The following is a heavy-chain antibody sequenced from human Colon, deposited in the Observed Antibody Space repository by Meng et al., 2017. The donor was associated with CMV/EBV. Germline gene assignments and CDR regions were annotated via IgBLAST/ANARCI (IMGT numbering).Heavy chain of an antibody. J-gene: IGHJ5*02. Sequence: ASVKVSCKTSGYSFTGYYIHWVRQAPGQGLEWMGCIHPNRGDTRYSQSFQDRVTLTSDTSLRTAYMEVSRLTSDDTAVYYCARFGDGSGYYYRGAFDLWGQGTLVTVSS. CDR2: IHPNRGDT. D-gene: IGHD3-22*01. CDR3: ARFGDGSGYYYRGAFDL. V-gene: IGHV1-2*02. CDR1: GYSFTGYY.